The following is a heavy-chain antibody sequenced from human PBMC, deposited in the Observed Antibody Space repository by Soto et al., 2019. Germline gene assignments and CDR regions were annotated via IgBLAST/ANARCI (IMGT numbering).Heavy chain of an antibody. CDR3: ARGGQLVPYYYYYGMDV. V-gene: IGHV4-30-4*01. Sequence: QVQLQESGPGLVKPSQTLSLTCTVSGGSISSGDYYWSWIRQPPGKGLEWIGYIYYSGSTYYNPSPKSRVTISVDTSKNQFSLKLSSVTAADTAVYYCARGGQLVPYYYYYGMDVWGQGTTVTVSS. J-gene: IGHJ6*02. D-gene: IGHD6-6*01. CDR2: IYYSGST. CDR1: GGSISSGDYY.